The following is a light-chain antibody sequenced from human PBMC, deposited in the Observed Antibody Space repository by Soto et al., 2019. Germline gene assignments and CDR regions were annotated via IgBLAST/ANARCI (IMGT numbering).Light chain of an antibody. CDR3: CSYSGSQTLYV. Sequence: QSALTQPASVSGSPGQSITISCTGTSSDVGGYNYVSWYQQHPGKAPKLIIYEVTNRPSGVSNRFSGSKSGYTASLTISGLAAEDEADYYCCSYSGSQTLYVYGTGTKVTVL. CDR1: SSDVGGYNY. CDR2: EVT. J-gene: IGLJ1*01. V-gene: IGLV2-14*01.